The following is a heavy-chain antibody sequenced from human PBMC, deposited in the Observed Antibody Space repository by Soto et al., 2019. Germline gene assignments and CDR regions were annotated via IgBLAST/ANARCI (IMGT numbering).Heavy chain of an antibody. Sequence: PSETLSLTCTVSGGSISSGGYYWSWIRQHPGKGLEWIGYIYYSGSTYYNPSLKSRVTISADKSISTAYLQWSSLKASDTAMYYCARLPSSWYYYGMDVWGQGTTVTVSS. CDR1: GGSISSGGYY. V-gene: IGHV4-31*03. J-gene: IGHJ6*02. CDR3: ARLPSSWYYYGMDV. D-gene: IGHD6-13*01. CDR2: IYYSGST.